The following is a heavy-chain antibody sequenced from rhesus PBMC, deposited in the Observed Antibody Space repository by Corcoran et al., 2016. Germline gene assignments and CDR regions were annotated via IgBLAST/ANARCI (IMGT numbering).Heavy chain of an antibody. V-gene: IGHV4-65*01. CDR2: ISGSSGST. D-gene: IGHD6-31*01. Sequence: QVQLQESGPGLVKPSETLSLTCAVSGGSVSSSNWWSWIRQPPGKGLEWIGYISGSSGSTYYNPSLKSRVTISTDTSKNQFSLKLSSVTAADTAVYYCARKNSGWYYFDYWGQGVLVTVSS. CDR1: GGSVSSSNW. CDR3: ARKNSGWYYFDY. J-gene: IGHJ4*01.